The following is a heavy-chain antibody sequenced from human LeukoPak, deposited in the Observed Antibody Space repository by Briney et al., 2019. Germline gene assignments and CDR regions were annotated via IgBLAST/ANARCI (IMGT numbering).Heavy chain of an antibody. J-gene: IGHJ4*02. V-gene: IGHV3-30*18. CDR3: AKNGEQWLVEQFFDY. CDR1: GFTFSSYG. D-gene: IGHD6-19*01. CDR2: ISYDGTNK. Sequence: GRSLRFSCAASGFTFSSYGMHWVRQAPGKGLEWVAIISYDGTNKYYADSVKGRFTISRDNSKNTLYLQMNSLRADDTAVYYCAKNGEQWLVEQFFDYWGQGTLVTVSS.